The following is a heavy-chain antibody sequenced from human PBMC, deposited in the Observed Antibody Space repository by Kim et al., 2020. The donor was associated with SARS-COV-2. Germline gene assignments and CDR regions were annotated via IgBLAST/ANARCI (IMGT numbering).Heavy chain of an antibody. V-gene: IGHV4-4*07. CDR1: GGSITNYF. J-gene: IGHJ6*02. Sequence: SETLSLTCNVSGGSITNYFWSWIRQPAGKGLEWIGRIYSTGSTNYNPSFKSRVTMSVDTSKNQFSLSLSSVTAADTAVYYCARDSSSWYNYVMDVWGQGT. CDR3: ARDSSSWYNYVMDV. CDR2: IYSTGST. D-gene: IGHD2-2*01.